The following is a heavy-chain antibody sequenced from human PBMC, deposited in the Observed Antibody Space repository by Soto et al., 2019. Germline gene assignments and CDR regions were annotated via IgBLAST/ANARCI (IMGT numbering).Heavy chain of an antibody. CDR1: WFTFSNYG. V-gene: IGHV3-23*01. CDR3: AVELFGELTFDY. Sequence: GGSLRLSCAASWFTFSNYGMSWVRQAPGKGLEWVSAISGSGGSTYYADSVKGRFTISRDNSKNTLYLQMNSLRAEDTAVYYCAVELFGELTFDYWGQGTLVTVSS. J-gene: IGHJ4*02. CDR2: ISGSGGST. D-gene: IGHD3-10*01.